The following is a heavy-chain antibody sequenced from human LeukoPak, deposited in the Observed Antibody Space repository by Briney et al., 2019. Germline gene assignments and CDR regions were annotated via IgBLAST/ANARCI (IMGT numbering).Heavy chain of an antibody. CDR1: GGSISSGDYY. CDR3: ASYGGSGSYYDPWRDY. CDR2: IYYSGST. D-gene: IGHD3-10*01. V-gene: IGHV4-30-4*01. Sequence: SETLSLTCTVFGGSISSGDYYWSWIRQPPGKGLEWIGYIYYSGSTYYNPSLKSRVTISVDTSKNQFSLKLSSVTAADTAVYYCASYGGSGSYYDPWRDYWGQGTLVTVSS. J-gene: IGHJ4*02.